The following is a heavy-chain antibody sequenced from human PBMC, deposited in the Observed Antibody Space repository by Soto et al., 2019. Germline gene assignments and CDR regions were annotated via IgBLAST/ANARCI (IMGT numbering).Heavy chain of an antibody. CDR2: ISGSGGST. CDR3: AHVPAAVAGKDY. V-gene: IGHV3-23*01. Sequence: GGSLRLSCAASGFTFSSYAMSWVRQAPGKGLEWVSAISGSGGSTYYADSVKGRFTISRDNSKNTPYLQMNSLRAEDTAVYYCAHVPAAVAGKDYWGQGTLVTVSS. D-gene: IGHD6-19*01. CDR1: GFTFSSYA. J-gene: IGHJ4*02.